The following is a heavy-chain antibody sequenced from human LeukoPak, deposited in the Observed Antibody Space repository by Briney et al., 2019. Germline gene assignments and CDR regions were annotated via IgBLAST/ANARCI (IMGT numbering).Heavy chain of an antibody. CDR1: GFTFSSYG. CDR2: IWYDGSNK. Sequence: GRSLRLSRAASGFTFSSYGMHWVRQAPGKGLEGVAVIWYDGSNKYYADSVKGRFTISRDNSKNTLYLQMNSLRAEDTAVYYCARDSGSSMGGFILPYDYWGQGTLVTVSS. J-gene: IGHJ4*02. V-gene: IGHV3-33*01. D-gene: IGHD6-6*01. CDR3: ARDSGSSMGGFILPYDY.